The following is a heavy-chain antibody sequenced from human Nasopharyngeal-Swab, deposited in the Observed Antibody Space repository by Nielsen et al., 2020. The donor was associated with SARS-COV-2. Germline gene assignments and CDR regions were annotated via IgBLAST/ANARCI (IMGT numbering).Heavy chain of an antibody. CDR3: AHSSSSLRRAWFYP. CDR2: SYWDDDK. Sequence: SGPTLVKPTQTCTQTCTFSGFSRSTSGVGVGWIRQTPGKALEWLALSYWDDDKRCSPSLKSRLTITKDTSKNQVVLTMTNMDPVDTATYYCAHSSSSLRRAWFYPWGQGTLVTVSS. V-gene: IGHV2-5*02. J-gene: IGHJ5*02. D-gene: IGHD6-13*01. CDR1: GFSRSTSGVG.